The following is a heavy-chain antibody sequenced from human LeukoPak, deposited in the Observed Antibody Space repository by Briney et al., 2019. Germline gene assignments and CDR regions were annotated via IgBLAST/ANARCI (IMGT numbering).Heavy chain of an antibody. Sequence: GGSLRLSCAASGFTFSSYGMHWARQAPGKGLEWVAVISYDGSNKYYADSVKGRFTISRDNSKNTLYLQMNSLRAEDTAVYSCAKGIDSSGYYPTDYWGQGTLVTVSS. D-gene: IGHD3-22*01. J-gene: IGHJ4*02. CDR2: ISYDGSNK. CDR1: GFTFSSYG. V-gene: IGHV3-30*18. CDR3: AKGIDSSGYYPTDY.